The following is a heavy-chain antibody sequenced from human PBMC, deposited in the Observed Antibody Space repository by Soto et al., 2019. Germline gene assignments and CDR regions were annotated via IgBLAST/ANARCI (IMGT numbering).Heavy chain of an antibody. CDR3: AKDSLPTYYYDSGGYPFDY. CDR1: GFTFSSYA. Sequence: GGSLRLSCAASGFTFSSYAMSWVRQAPGKGLEWVSAISGSGGSTYYADSVKGRFTISRDNSKNTLYLQMNSLRAEDTAVYYCAKDSLPTYYYDSGGYPFDYWGQGALVTVSS. CDR2: ISGSGGST. J-gene: IGHJ4*02. D-gene: IGHD3-22*01. V-gene: IGHV3-23*01.